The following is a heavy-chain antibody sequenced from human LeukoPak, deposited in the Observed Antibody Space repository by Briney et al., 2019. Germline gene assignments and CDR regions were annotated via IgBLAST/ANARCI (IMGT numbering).Heavy chain of an antibody. CDR3: ARDSDTAMVTLIEY. V-gene: IGHV1-18*01. CDR2: ISGYNGNT. J-gene: IGHJ4*02. Sequence: ASVKVSCKASGYTFTSYGVSWVRQAPGQGLEWMGWISGYNGNTNYAQKVQGRVTMTTDTSTSTAYMELRSLRSDDTAVYYCARDSDTAMVTLIEYWGQGTLVTVSS. D-gene: IGHD5-18*01. CDR1: GYTFTSYG.